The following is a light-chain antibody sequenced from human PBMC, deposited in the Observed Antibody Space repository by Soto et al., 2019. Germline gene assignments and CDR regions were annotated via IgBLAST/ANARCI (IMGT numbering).Light chain of an antibody. CDR3: QETFTTPYT. V-gene: IGKV1-39*01. CDR2: AAS. J-gene: IGKJ2*01. CDR1: QGISRY. Sequence: DIQMTQSPSSLSASVGDRVTITCRASQGISRYLNWYQQKPGKAPKVLIYAASKLESGVPSRFSGSGSGTDFSLTISSLQAGDFATYFCQETFTTPYTFGQGTKVDSK.